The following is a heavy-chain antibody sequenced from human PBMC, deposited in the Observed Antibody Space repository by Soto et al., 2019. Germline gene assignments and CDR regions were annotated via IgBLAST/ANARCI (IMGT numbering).Heavy chain of an antibody. CDR1: GYTFTNSY. V-gene: IGHV1-46*01. J-gene: IGHJ4*02. Sequence: QVQLVQSGAEVKKPGASVKVSCKASGYTFTNSYIHWVRQAPGQGLEWMALLNPNGGSTNYAQNFQGRVTVTRDTSTSTVYMELTSLTSEDTDVYYCARNLAAVDYWCQGTLVTVSS. CDR2: LNPNGGST. D-gene: IGHD6-13*01. CDR3: ARNLAAVDY.